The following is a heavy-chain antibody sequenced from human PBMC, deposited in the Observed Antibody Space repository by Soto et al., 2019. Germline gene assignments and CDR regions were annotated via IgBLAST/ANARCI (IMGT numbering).Heavy chain of an antibody. CDR3: ARGSDWFDP. Sequence: LSLTCTVSGGSISSYYWSWIRQPPGKGLEWIGYIYYSGSTNYNPSLKSRVTISVDTSKNQFSLKLSSVTAADTAVYYCARGSDWFDPWGQGTLVTVSS. J-gene: IGHJ5*02. CDR2: IYYSGST. CDR1: GGSISSYY. V-gene: IGHV4-59*01.